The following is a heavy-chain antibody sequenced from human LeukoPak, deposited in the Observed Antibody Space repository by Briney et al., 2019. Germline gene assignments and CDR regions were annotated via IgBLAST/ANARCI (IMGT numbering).Heavy chain of an antibody. D-gene: IGHD5-12*01. CDR1: QFTFSNYD. J-gene: IGHJ4*02. CDR2: VNSGSSST. V-gene: IGHV3-23*03. Sequence: PGGSLRLSCAASQFTFSNYDMSWVRQAPGRGLEWVSVVNSGSSSTSYADSVKGRFTISRDNSENTVYLQMNSLRAEDTAVYYCAKRGSGRYFDDWGQGTLVTVSS. CDR3: AKRGSGRYFDD.